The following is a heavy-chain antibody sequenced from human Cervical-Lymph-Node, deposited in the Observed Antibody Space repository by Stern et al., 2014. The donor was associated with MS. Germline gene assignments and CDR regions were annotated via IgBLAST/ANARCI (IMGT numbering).Heavy chain of an antibody. D-gene: IGHD3-10*01. V-gene: IGHV1-46*03. Sequence: QMQLVQSGAEVKRPGASVKVSCKASGYTFTSVYMHWVRRAPGQRIEGVGSINPSDGSTSYAQNFQGRVTLTRDTSTSTVSMELTSLRSEDTAVYYCARDLVDGRIGGPGSFDYWGQGTLVTVSS. CDR1: GYTFTSVY. J-gene: IGHJ4*02. CDR2: INPSDGST. CDR3: ARDLVDGRIGGPGSFDY.